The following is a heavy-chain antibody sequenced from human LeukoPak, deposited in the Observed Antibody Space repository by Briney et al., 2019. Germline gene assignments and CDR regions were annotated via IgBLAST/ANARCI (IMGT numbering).Heavy chain of an antibody. J-gene: IGHJ4*02. CDR1: GGSFSGYY. CDR2: INHSGST. CDR3: ARELGKSRRSAIDY. D-gene: IGHD3-16*01. Sequence: SETLSLTCAVYGGSFSGYYWSWIRQPPGKGLEWIGEINHSGSTNYNPSLKSRVTISVDTSKNQFSLKLSSVTAADTAVYYYARELGKSRRSAIDYWGQGTLVTVSS. V-gene: IGHV4-34*01.